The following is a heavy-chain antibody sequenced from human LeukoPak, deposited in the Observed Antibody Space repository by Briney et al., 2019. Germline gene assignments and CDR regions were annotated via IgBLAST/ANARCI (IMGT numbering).Heavy chain of an antibody. J-gene: IGHJ4*02. CDR2: IKQDGSEK. Sequence: GGSLRLSCAASGFTFSSYWMSWVRQAPGKGLEWVANIKQDGSEKYYVDSVKGRFTISRDNAKNSLYLQMNSLRAEDTAVYYCAVTYYYGSGSYGFDYWGQGTLVTVSS. CDR1: GFTFSSYW. CDR3: AVTYYYGSGSYGFDY. D-gene: IGHD3-10*01. V-gene: IGHV3-7*02.